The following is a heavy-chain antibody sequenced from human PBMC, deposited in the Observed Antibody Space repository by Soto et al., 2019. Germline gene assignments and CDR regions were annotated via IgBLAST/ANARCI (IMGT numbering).Heavy chain of an antibody. J-gene: IGHJ4*02. CDR3: ARDVNDGLFDY. V-gene: IGHV3-48*01. Sequence: EVQLLESGGGLVQPGGSLRLSCAASGFTFSSYSMNWVRQAPGKGLEWVSDISSSSSTIYYADSVKGRFTISRDNAKNTLYLQMNSLRAEDTAVYYCARDVNDGLFDYWGQGTLVTVSS. CDR1: GFTFSSYS. D-gene: IGHD1-1*01. CDR2: ISSSSSTI.